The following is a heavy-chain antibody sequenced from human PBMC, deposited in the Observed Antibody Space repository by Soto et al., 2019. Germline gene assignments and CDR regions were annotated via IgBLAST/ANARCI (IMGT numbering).Heavy chain of an antibody. D-gene: IGHD6-6*01. Sequence: GGSLRLSCAASGFTFSSYAMSWVRQAPGKGLEWVSAISGSGGSTYYADPVKGRFTISGDNSKNTLYLQMNSLRAEDTAVYYCAKELALQRRVFDYWGQGTLVTVSS. CDR3: AKELALQRRVFDY. CDR2: ISGSGGST. V-gene: IGHV3-23*01. J-gene: IGHJ4*02. CDR1: GFTFSSYA.